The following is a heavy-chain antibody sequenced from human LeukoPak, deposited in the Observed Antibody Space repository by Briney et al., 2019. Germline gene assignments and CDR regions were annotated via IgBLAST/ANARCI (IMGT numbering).Heavy chain of an antibody. D-gene: IGHD3-10*01. CDR2: VSYDGSNK. J-gene: IGHJ4*02. CDR1: GFSFGSYG. V-gene: IGHV3-33*01. Sequence: GGSLRLSCAASGFSFGSYGIHWVRQTPGKGLEWVAVVSYDGSNKDYSDSVKGRFTISGDNSKNTVNLQMNSLRVEDTAVYYCAREMGSVYFDYWGQGTLVTVSS. CDR3: AREMGSVYFDY.